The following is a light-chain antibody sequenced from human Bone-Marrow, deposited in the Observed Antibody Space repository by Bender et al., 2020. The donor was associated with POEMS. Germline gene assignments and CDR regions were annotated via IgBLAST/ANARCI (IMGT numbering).Light chain of an antibody. Sequence: QSVLTQPPSASGTPGQRVTIFCSGGSSSSGNNFVYWYQQRPGAAPKLLTYRDLQRPCRVPDRFAGSKSGASASLAMSGRGAEDEDTYYCSTWDGALGGVLFGGGTKLTVL. CDR2: RDL. CDR1: SSSSGNNF. CDR3: STWDGALGGVL. V-gene: IGLV1-47*01. J-gene: IGLJ2*01.